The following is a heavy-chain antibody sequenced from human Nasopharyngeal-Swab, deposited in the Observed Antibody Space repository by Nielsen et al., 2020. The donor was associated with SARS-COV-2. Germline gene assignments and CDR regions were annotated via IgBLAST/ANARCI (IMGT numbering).Heavy chain of an antibody. Sequence: VRQAPGKGLEWVSAISSSGDYIYYAASVKGRFTISRDNAKNSLYLQMNSLRAEDTAVYYCAKDLRGPYFFWGQGTLVTVSS. CDR2: ISSSGDYI. CDR3: AKDLRGPYFF. J-gene: IGHJ4*02. D-gene: IGHD2/OR15-2a*01. V-gene: IGHV3-21*04.